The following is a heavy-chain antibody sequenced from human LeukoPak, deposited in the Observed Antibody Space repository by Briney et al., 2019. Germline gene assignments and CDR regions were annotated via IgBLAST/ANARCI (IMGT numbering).Heavy chain of an antibody. CDR1: GYTFTGYY. J-gene: IGHJ4*02. CDR3: ARDQWDSSGWFDY. D-gene: IGHD6-19*01. V-gene: IGHV1-2*02. CDR2: INPNSGGT. Sequence: GAAVKETCTASGYTFTGYYMHWVRQPPGQGLEWMGWINPNSGGTNYAQKFQGRVTMTRDTSISTAYMELSRLRSDDTAVYYCARDQWDSSGWFDYWGQGAL.